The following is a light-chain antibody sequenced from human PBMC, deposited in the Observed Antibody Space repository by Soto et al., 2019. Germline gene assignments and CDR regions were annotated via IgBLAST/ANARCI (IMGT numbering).Light chain of an antibody. J-gene: IGLJ7*01. CDR1: TGDLGNHNY. V-gene: IGLV2-14*03. CDR3: SSYTDSSSLL. CDR2: EVN. Sequence: QSALTQPASVSGSPGQSITISCTGTTGDLGNHNYVSWYQQHPGAAPRLLIYEVNNRPSGVSPRFSGSKSGNTASLTISGLQPEDEADYYCSSYTDSSSLLFGGGTQRPSS.